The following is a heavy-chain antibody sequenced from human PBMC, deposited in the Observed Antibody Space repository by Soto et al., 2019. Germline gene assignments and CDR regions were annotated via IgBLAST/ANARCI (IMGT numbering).Heavy chain of an antibody. CDR1: GFPFSSTD. CDR3: AKNSGWFNT. V-gene: IGHV3-23*01. J-gene: IGHJ5*02. Sequence: QVLQSGGGSVQPGGSLTLSCAASGFPFSSTDMTWVRQAPGKGLEWVSTIGGSGDTTYYTDSVEGRFTVSRDNSINTVYLHMNSLRADDTALYYCAKNSGWFNTWGQGALVTVSS. CDR2: IGGSGDTT. D-gene: IGHD3-10*01.